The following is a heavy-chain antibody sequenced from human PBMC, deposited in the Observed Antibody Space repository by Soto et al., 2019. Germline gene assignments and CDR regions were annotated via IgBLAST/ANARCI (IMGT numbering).Heavy chain of an antibody. Sequence: GGSLRLSCAASGFTFDDYAMHWVRQVPGKGLEWVSGINWNSGSIGYADSVKGRFAISRDNAKNSLHLQMNSLRAEDTAFYYCVKDESINWYSGHFRHWGQGTLVSVSS. D-gene: IGHD6-13*01. CDR1: GFTFDDYA. CDR3: VKDESINWYSGHFRH. V-gene: IGHV3-9*01. J-gene: IGHJ1*01. CDR2: INWNSGSI.